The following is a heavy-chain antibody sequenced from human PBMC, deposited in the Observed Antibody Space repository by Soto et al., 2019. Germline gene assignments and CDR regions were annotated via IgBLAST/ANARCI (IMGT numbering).Heavy chain of an antibody. CDR1: GGSVNSDNFY. D-gene: IGHD6-6*01. CDR2: IYYTGST. V-gene: IGHV4-61*01. J-gene: IGHJ4*02. Sequence: SETLSLTCTVSGGSVNSDNFYWSWIRQPPGRGLEWIGYIYYTGSTNYNPSLKSRVTISIDTSRNQFSLKLSSVSAAETAVYYCAREFSNSPEAFDSWGQGSLVTVSS. CDR3: AREFSNSPEAFDS.